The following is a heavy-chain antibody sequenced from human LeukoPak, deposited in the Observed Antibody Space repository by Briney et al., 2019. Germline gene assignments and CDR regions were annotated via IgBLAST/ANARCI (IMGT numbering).Heavy chain of an antibody. CDR2: ISVSGGGT. CDR1: GFTFSAYS. Sequence: GGSLRLSCVASGFTFSAYSMTWVRQAPGKSLDRVSSISVSGGGTYYADSVRGRFTISRDNSKNTLYLHMNSLRAEDTAVYYCVKDWRDESNCGGDCLQYWGQGTLVTVSS. J-gene: IGHJ4*02. CDR3: VKDWRDESNCGGDCLQY. V-gene: IGHV3-23*01. D-gene: IGHD2-21*02.